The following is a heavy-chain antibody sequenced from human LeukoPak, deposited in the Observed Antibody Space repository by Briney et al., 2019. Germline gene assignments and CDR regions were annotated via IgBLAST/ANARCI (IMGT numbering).Heavy chain of an antibody. D-gene: IGHD5-18*01. CDR2: IYSGDIT. V-gene: IGHV3-53*01. J-gene: IGHJ4*02. CDR3: ARGSGYSYGFPDY. CDR1: GFTVSNNY. Sequence: GGSLRLSCAASGFTVSNNYMSWVRQAPGKGLEWVSVIYSGDITYYTDSVKGRFTISRDNSKNTLYLQMNSLRAEDTAVYYCARGSGYSYGFPDYWGQGTLVTVSS.